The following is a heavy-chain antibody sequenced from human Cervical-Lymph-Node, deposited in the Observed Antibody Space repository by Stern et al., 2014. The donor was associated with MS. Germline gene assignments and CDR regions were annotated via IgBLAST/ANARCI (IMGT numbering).Heavy chain of an antibody. CDR1: GGSFSGYY. J-gene: IGHJ5*02. V-gene: IGHV4-34*01. CDR2: INHSGST. CDR3: ARYNVRDWLEP. Sequence: QVQLGQWGAGLLKPSETLSLTCGVYGGSFSGYYWSWIRQPPGKGLEWIGEINHSGSTNYNPSLKSRVPISADTSRSQFSLKLGSVTAADTAVYYCARYNVRDWLEPWGQGTLVIVSS. D-gene: IGHD5-24*01.